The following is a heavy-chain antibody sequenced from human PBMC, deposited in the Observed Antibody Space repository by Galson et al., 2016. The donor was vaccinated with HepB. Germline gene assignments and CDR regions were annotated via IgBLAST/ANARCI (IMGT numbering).Heavy chain of an antibody. CDR1: EFTFTSYA. D-gene: IGHD1-26*01. CDR3: VQGSTAPAV. CDR2: INNSGGRT. Sequence: SLRLSCAASEFTFTSYAMSWVRQAPGKGLEWVSSINNSGGRTHYADSVKGRFTISRDNSENMVYLQMSSLRAEDTATYYCVQGSTAPAVWGKGTTVTVSS. J-gene: IGHJ6*04. V-gene: IGHV3-23*01.